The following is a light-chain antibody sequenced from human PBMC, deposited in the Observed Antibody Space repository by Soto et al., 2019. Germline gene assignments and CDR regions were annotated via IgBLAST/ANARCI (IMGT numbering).Light chain of an antibody. CDR2: GAS. CDR1: QSVNNNY. V-gene: IGKV3-20*01. Sequence: EIVLTQSPGTLSLSPGERVTLSCRASQSVNNNYFAWYQQKPGQAPRPLIFGASIRAAGIPDRFSGSGSGTDFTLTISRLEPEDFAMYYCQQYGTSPTTFGKGTKVEIK. J-gene: IGKJ1*01. CDR3: QQYGTSPTT.